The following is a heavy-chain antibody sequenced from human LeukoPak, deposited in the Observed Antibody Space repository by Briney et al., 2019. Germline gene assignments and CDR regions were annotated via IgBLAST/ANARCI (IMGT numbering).Heavy chain of an antibody. V-gene: IGHV3-15*01. CDR2: IKSKTDGGSI. Sequence: PGGSLRLSCAASGFTFSSYAMNWVRQAPGKGLEWVGRIKSKTDGGSIDYAAPVKGRFTISRDDSTTTLYLQMTSLTTDDTAVYYCATDENFQWGQGTLVTVSS. J-gene: IGHJ4*02. CDR1: GFTFSSYA. CDR3: ATDENFQ.